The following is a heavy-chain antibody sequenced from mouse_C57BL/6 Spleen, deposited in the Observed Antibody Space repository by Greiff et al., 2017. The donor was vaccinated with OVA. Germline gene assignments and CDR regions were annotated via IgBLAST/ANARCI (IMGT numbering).Heavy chain of an antibody. CDR3: AIGSSSRFYY. V-gene: IGHV1-52*01. Sequence: VQLQQPGAELVRPGSSVKLSCKASGYTFTSYWMPWVRQRPIQGLEWIGNIDTYDSENHYNQKFKDKATLTGDKSSSTAYMQLSSRTSEDSSVYYCAIGSSSRFYYWGQGTTLTVSS. J-gene: IGHJ2*01. D-gene: IGHD1-1*01. CDR2: IDTYDSEN. CDR1: GYTFTSYW.